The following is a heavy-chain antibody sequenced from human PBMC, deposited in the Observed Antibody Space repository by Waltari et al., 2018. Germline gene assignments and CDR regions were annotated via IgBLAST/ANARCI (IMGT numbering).Heavy chain of an antibody. V-gene: IGHV3-33*01. D-gene: IGHD2-2*01. CDR2: IVYDGSNK. CDR1: GVTFRSFG. Sequence: QVQLVESGGGVVQLGRSLRLSVAASGVTFRSFGLHWAPTAQGKWRDRVAVIVYDGSNKYYADSVKGRFTISRDNSKNTLYLQMNSLRAEDTAVYYCARDGNIVVVPAARYYYYGMDVWGQGTTVTVSS. CDR3: ARDGNIVVVPAARYYYYGMDV. J-gene: IGHJ6*02.